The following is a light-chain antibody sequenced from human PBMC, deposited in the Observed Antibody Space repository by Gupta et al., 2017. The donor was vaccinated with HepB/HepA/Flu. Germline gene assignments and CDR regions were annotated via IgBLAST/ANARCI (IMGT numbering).Light chain of an antibody. CDR1: ESLATRS. CDR3: QQYGWTPLT. CDR2: EAS. Sequence: ILLTQSPGTLSLSPGERATLSCRSGESLATRSLAWYKQKPSQTPRLLIYEASTRAPGIPDRVTGSGSGTEFTLTIDRLEPEDFAIYYCQQYGWTPLTFGPGTKVEIK. J-gene: IGKJ3*01. V-gene: IGKV3-20*01.